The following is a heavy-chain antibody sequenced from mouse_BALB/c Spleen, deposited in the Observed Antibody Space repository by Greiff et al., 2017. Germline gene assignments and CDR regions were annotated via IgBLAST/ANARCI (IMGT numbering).Heavy chain of an antibody. Sequence: EVKLVESGTVLARPGASVKMSCKASGYTFTSYWMHWVKQRPGQGLEWIGAIYPGNSDTSYNQKFKGKAKLTAVTSTSTAYMELSSLTNEDSAVYYCTRGDYGSPDYWGQGTTLTVSS. V-gene: IGHV1-5*01. J-gene: IGHJ2*01. CDR3: TRGDYGSPDY. D-gene: IGHD1-1*01. CDR1: GYTFTSYW. CDR2: IYPGNSDT.